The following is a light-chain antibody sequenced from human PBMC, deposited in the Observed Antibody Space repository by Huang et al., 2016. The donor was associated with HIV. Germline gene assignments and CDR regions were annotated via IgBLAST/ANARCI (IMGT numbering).Light chain of an antibody. J-gene: IGKJ2*01. V-gene: IGKV2-28*01. CDR2: LGS. CDR1: QSLLQSNGYNY. Sequence: DIVMTQSPLSLSVTPGEPASISCRSSQSLLQSNGYNYLVWYLQRPWKSPQLLIYLGSSRASGVPDRVSGSGSGTDFTLKISRVEAEDVGIYYCMQALQTPLTFGQGTKLEIK. CDR3: MQALQTPLT.